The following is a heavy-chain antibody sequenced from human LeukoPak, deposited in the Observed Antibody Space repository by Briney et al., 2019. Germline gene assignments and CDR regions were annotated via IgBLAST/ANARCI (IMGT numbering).Heavy chain of an antibody. CDR3: AGDQTWIAAAGDAFDI. CDR1: GFTFSSYE. D-gene: IGHD6-13*01. CDR2: ISSSGSTI. Sequence: GGSLRLSCAASGFTFSSYEMNWVRQAPGKGLEWVSYISSSGSTIYYADSVKGRFTISRDNAKNSLYLQMNSLRAEDTAVYYCAGDQTWIAAAGDAFDIWGQGTMVTVSS. J-gene: IGHJ3*02. V-gene: IGHV3-48*03.